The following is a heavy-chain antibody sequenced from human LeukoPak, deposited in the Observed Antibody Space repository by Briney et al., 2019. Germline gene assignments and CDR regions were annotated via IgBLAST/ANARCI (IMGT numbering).Heavy chain of an antibody. CDR1: GGTFSSYA. D-gene: IGHD3-3*01. CDR2: IIPIFGTA. V-gene: IGHV1-69*01. CDR3: ARDRPLITIFGVVHNYGMDV. J-gene: IGHJ6*02. Sequence: GASVKVSCKASGGTFSSYAISWVRQAPGQGLEWMGGIIPIFGTANYAQKFQGRVTITADESTSTAYMELSSLRSEDTAVYYCARDRPLITIFGVVHNYGMDVWGQGTTVTVSS.